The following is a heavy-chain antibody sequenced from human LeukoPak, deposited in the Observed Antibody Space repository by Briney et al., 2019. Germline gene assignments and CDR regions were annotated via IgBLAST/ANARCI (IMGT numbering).Heavy chain of an antibody. J-gene: IGHJ4*02. CDR1: GYSISSGYY. V-gene: IGHV4-38-2*01. Sequence: PSETLSLTCAVSGYSISSGYYWGWIRQPPGKGLEWIGSIYHSANTYYNPSLKYRVTISVDTSKNQCSLKLSSVTAADTAVYYCARPAATGYYFDYWGQGTLVTVSS. CDR2: IYHSANT. D-gene: IGHD2-15*01. CDR3: ARPAATGYYFDY.